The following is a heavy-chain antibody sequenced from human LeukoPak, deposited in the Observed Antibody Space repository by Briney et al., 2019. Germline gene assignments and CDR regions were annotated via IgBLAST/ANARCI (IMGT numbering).Heavy chain of an antibody. J-gene: IGHJ3*02. Sequence: GGSLRLSCAASGFTFSSYAMRWVRQAPGRGLEWVSAISSRGDSTYYAGSVKGRFTISRDNSKNTLYLQMNSLRADDTAVYYCARALVGATFHAFDIWGQGTMVTVSS. V-gene: IGHV3-23*01. CDR1: GFTFSSYA. CDR2: ISSRGDST. D-gene: IGHD1-26*01. CDR3: ARALVGATFHAFDI.